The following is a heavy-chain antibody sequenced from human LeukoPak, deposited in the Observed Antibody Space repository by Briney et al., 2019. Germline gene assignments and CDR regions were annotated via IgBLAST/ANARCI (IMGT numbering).Heavy chain of an antibody. D-gene: IGHD3-9*01. CDR2: TSYSGSGDT. V-gene: IGHV4-59*01. J-gene: IGHJ1*01. CDR3: ARGRHVLRYFDWSGEYFQH. Sequence: SETLSLTCTVSGGSIRSYYWSWIRQAPGKGLEWIGYTSYSGSGDTNYNPSLQSRVTFSIDTSRNQFSLNLNSVTAADTAVYYCARGRHVLRYFDWSGEYFQHWGQGTLVTVSS. CDR1: GGSIRSYY.